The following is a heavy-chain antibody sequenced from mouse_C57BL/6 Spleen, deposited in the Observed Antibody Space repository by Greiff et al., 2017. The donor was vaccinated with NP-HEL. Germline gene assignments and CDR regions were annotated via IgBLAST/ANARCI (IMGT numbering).Heavy chain of an antibody. J-gene: IGHJ2*01. CDR2: INPNNGGT. CDR3: ARSGGLRRYYFDY. CDR1: GYTFTDYN. Sequence: VQLQQSGPELVKPGASVKIPCKASGYTFTDYNMDWVKQSHGKSLEWIGDINPNNGGTIYNQKFKGKATLTVDKSSSTAYMELRSLTSEDTAVYYSARSGGLRRYYFDYWGQGTTLTVSS. V-gene: IGHV1-18*01. D-gene: IGHD2-4*01.